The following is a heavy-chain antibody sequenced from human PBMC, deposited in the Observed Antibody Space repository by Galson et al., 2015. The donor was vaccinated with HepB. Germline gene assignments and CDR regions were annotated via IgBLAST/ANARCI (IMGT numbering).Heavy chain of an antibody. CDR1: GFTFSSYA. CDR3: AKDTGSGWYYIPYWYFDL. V-gene: IGHV3-23*01. CDR2: ISGSGGST. J-gene: IGHJ2*01. Sequence: SLRLSCAASGFTFSSYAMSWVRQAPGKGLEWVSAISGSGGSTYYADSVKGRFTISRDNSKNTLYLQMNSLRAEDTAVYYCAKDTGSGWYYIPYWYFDLWGRGTLVTVSS. D-gene: IGHD6-19*01.